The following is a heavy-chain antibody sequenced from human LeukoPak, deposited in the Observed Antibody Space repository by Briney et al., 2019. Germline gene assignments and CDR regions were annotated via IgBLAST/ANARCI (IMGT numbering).Heavy chain of an antibody. V-gene: IGHV4-59*02. J-gene: IGHJ4*02. CDR3: ARGPGSSRYLKDY. Sequence: MPSETLSLTCTVSGGSVTSYYWSWIRQPPGEGMEWIGYIYYSASSNYNPSFNSGVTISVDTSKNQFSLKLSSVTAADTAVYYCARGPGSSRYLKDYWGQETLVTVSS. CDR2: IYYSASS. CDR1: GGSVTSYY. D-gene: IGHD6-13*01.